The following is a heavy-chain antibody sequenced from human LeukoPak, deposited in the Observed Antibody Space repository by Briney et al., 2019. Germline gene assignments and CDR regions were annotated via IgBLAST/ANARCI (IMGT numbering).Heavy chain of an antibody. V-gene: IGHV4-59*01. CDR1: GGSISSYY. CDR3: ARGGGNLGYYYYMDV. Sequence: SETLSLTCTVSGGSISSYYWSWIRQPPGKGLEWIGYIYYSGSTNYNPSLKSRVTISVDTSKNQFSLKLSSVTAADTAVYYCARGGGNLGYYYYMDVWGKGTTVTISS. J-gene: IGHJ6*03. CDR2: IYYSGST. D-gene: IGHD4-23*01.